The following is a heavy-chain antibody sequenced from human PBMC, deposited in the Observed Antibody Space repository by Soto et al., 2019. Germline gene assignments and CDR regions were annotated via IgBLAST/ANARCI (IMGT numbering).Heavy chain of an antibody. Sequence: QVQLQESGPGLVKPSETLSLTCTVSGGSINNYYWSWIRQPPGGGLEWIGSIYYAGSSNYNPSLNSRVTISLDTSKNHFSLKLSSVTAADTAVYYCAIHSWELRKNFDYWGEGTLVTVSS. J-gene: IGHJ4*01. CDR3: AIHSWELRKNFDY. CDR2: IYYAGSS. V-gene: IGHV4-59*08. D-gene: IGHD1-7*01. CDR1: GGSINNYY.